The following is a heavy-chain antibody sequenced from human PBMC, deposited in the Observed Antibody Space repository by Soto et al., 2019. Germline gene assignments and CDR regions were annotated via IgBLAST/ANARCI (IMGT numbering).Heavy chain of an antibody. CDR3: ARDGVVRGNGFDP. J-gene: IGHJ5*02. D-gene: IGHD3-10*01. CDR1: GGSFSGYY. V-gene: IGHV4-34*01. CDR2: INHSGST. Sequence: QVQLQQWGAGLLKPSETLSLTCAVYGGSFSGYYWSWIRQPPGKGLEWIGEINHSGSTNYNPSLKRRVTISVDTSKNQFSLKLSSVTAADTAVYYCARDGVVRGNGFDPWGQGTLVTVSS.